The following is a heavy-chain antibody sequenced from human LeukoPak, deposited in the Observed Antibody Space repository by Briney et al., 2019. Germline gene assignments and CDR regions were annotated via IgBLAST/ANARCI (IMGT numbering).Heavy chain of an antibody. CDR2: IYPGDSDT. CDR1: GYSFTRYY. V-gene: IGHV5-51*01. CDR3: ARYRYCSGGNCYGPDY. D-gene: IGHD2-15*01. J-gene: IGHJ4*02. Sequence: GESLKISCKGSGYSFTRYYIGWVRQMPGKGLEWMGIIYPGDSDTRYSPSFQGQVTTSADKSISTAYLQWSSLKASDTAMYYCARYRYCSGGNCYGPDYWGQGTLVTVSS.